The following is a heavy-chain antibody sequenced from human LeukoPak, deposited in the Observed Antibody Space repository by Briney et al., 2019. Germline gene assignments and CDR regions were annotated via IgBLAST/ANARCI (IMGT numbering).Heavy chain of an antibody. CDR1: GFTFSSYW. D-gene: IGHD1-26*01. CDR2: IEQDGSEK. CDR3: ARVASGSYSYYYYMDV. J-gene: IGHJ6*03. V-gene: IGHV3-7*01. Sequence: GGSLRLSCAASGFTFSSYWMSWVRQAPGKGLEWVANIEQDGSEKYYVDSVKGRFTISRDNAKNSLYLQMNSLRAEDTAVYYCARVASGSYSYYYYMDVWGKGTTVTVSS.